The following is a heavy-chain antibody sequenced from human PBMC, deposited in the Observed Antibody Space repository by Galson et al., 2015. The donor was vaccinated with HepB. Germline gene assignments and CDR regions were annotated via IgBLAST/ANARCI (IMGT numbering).Heavy chain of an antibody. V-gene: IGHV1-69*13. CDR2: IIPIFGTA. D-gene: IGHD2-15*01. CDR3: ARGREYCSGGSCYEYFQH. Sequence: SVKVSCKASGGTFSSYAISWVRQAPGQGLEWMGGIIPIFGTANYAQKFQGRVTITADESTSTAYMELSSLRSEDTAVYYCARGREYCSGGSCYEYFQHWGQGTLVTVSS. CDR1: GGTFSSYA. J-gene: IGHJ1*01.